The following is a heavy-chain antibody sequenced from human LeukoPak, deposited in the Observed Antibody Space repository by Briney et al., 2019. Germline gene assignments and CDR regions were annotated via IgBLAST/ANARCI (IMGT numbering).Heavy chain of an antibody. CDR3: ARVFHRAATFRLLIWFDP. CDR2: INHSGST. J-gene: IGHJ5*02. D-gene: IGHD2-15*01. V-gene: IGHV4-34*01. CDR1: GGSFSGYY. Sequence: SETLSPTCAVYGGSFSGYYWSWIRQPPGKGLEWIGEINHSGSTNYNPSLKSRVIISVDKSKNQFSLKLSSVTAADTAVYYCARVFHRAATFRLLIWFDPWGQGTLVTVSS.